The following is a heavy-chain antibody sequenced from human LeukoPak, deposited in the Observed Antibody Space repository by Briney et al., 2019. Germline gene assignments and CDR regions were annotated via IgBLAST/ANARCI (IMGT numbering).Heavy chain of an antibody. J-gene: IGHJ4*02. CDR2: INPSGGST. D-gene: IGHD3-3*01. CDR1: GYTFTSYY. Sequence: GASVKVSCKASGYTFTSYYMHWVRQASRQGLEWMGVINPSGGSTSYAQKFQGRVTMTRDTSTSTVYMELSSLRSEDTAVNYCARLPHQYDLWRGYSYYFDYWGQGTLVTVSS. V-gene: IGHV1-46*01. CDR3: ARLPHQYDLWRGYSYYFDY.